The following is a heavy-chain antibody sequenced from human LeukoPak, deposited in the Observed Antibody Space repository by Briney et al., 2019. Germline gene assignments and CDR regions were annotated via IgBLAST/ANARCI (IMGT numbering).Heavy chain of an antibody. CDR2: INPSGGST. V-gene: IGHV1-46*01. CDR3: ARDRVGATTIPSDAFDI. D-gene: IGHD1-26*01. Sequence: GASVKVSCKASGYTFTSYYMHWVRQAPGQGLEWMGIINPSGGSTSYAQKFQGRVTMTRDTSTSTVYMELSSLRSEDTAVYYCARDRVGATTIPSDAFDIWGQGTMVTVSS. J-gene: IGHJ3*02. CDR1: GYTFTSYY.